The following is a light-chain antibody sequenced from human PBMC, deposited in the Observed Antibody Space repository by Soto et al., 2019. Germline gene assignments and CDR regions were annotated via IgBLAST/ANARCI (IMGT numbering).Light chain of an antibody. CDR2: WAS. CDR3: HQYYSAPYT. J-gene: IGKJ2*01. CDR1: QSVLYSANNKNE. V-gene: IGKV4-1*01. Sequence: DIVMTQSPDSLTVSLGERATINCKSSQSVLYSANNKNEVAWYQQKPGQPPKLLIYWASTRESGVPDRFSGSESGTDFTLTISSLQAEDVAVYYCHQYYSAPYTFGQGTKLEIK.